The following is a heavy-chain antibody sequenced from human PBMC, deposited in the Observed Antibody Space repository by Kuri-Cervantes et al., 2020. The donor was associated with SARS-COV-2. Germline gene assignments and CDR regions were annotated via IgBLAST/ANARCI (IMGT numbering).Heavy chain of an antibody. CDR1: GFTFSSSA. Sequence: GESLKISCEASGFTFSSSAIHWVRQAPGKGLEWVANIKQDGSEKYYVDSAKGRFTISRDNAKNSLYLQMNSLRAEDTAVYYCARDVLGQPLDYWGQGTLVTVSS. CDR3: ARDVLGQPLDY. J-gene: IGHJ4*02. V-gene: IGHV3-7*01. CDR2: IKQDGSEK. D-gene: IGHD3-3*02.